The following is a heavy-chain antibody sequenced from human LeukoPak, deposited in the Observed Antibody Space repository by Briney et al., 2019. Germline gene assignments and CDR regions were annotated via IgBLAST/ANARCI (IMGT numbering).Heavy chain of an antibody. Sequence: GGSLRLSCAASGLTFSSYEMNWVRQAPGKGLEWVSYISSSGSSIYYADSVKGRFTISRDNAKKSLYLQMHSLRAEDTAVYYCARDSHKFDSSGYYPDAFDIWGQGTMVTVSS. V-gene: IGHV3-48*03. J-gene: IGHJ3*02. CDR2: ISSSGSSI. CDR3: ARDSHKFDSSGYYPDAFDI. D-gene: IGHD3-22*01. CDR1: GLTFSSYE.